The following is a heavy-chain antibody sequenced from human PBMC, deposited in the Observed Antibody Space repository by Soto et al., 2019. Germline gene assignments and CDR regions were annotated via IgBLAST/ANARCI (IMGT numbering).Heavy chain of an antibody. J-gene: IGHJ6*03. CDR2: INHSGST. D-gene: IGHD3-3*01. CDR1: GGSFSGYY. Sequence: PSETLSLTCAVYGGSFSGYYWSWIRQPPGKGLEWIGEINHSGSTNYNPSLKSRVTISVDTSKNQFSLKLSSVTAADTAVYYCARVAVTYYDFWSGYYTRRGYYYYYFMDVWGKGTTVTVSS. V-gene: IGHV4-34*01. CDR3: ARVAVTYYDFWSGYYTRRGYYYYYFMDV.